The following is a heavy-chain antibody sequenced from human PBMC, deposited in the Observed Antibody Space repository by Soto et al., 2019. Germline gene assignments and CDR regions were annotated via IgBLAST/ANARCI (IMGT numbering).Heavy chain of an antibody. CDR3: AKDSNDYDNYYTGMDV. Sequence: PGGSLRLSCAASGFTFSSYAMHLVRQAPGKGLVWVTDISDDKSNKYYTDTVKGRITISRDNSKNTLYLHMTCLRVEDTAVYYCAKDSNDYDNYYTGMDVCGQGTTVTVSS. CDR1: GFTFSSYA. CDR2: ISDDKSNK. J-gene: IGHJ6*02. V-gene: IGHV3-30*10. D-gene: IGHD4-17*01.